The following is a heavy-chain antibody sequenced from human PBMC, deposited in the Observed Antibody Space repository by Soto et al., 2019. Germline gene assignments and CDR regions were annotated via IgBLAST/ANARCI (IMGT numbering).Heavy chain of an antibody. Sequence: QVQLQESGPGLVKPSETLSLTCTVSGGSISSYYWSWIRQPPGKGLEWIGYIYYSGSTNYNPSLKSRVTISVDTSKNQFSLKLSSVTAADTAVYYCARGGGLVGALGYWGQGTLVTVSS. CDR2: IYYSGST. D-gene: IGHD1-26*01. CDR1: GGSISSYY. J-gene: IGHJ4*02. V-gene: IGHV4-59*01. CDR3: ARGGGLVGALGY.